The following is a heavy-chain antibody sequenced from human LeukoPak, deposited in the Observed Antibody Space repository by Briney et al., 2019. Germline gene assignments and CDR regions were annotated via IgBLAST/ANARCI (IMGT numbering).Heavy chain of an antibody. J-gene: IGHJ4*02. CDR2: IASDGSST. CDR3: ARGRPHGNDY. V-gene: IGHV3-74*01. Sequence: GGSLRLSCAASGFTFSSYWMNWVRQAPGKGLVWVSRIASDGSSTTYADSVKGRFSISRDNAKNTLYLQMNSLRVEGTAVYYCARGRPHGNDYWGQGTLVTVSS. D-gene: IGHD4-23*01. CDR1: GFTFSSYW.